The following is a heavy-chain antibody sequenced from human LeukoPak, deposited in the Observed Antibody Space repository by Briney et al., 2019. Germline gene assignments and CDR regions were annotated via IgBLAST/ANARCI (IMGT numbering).Heavy chain of an antibody. V-gene: IGHV3-11*04. CDR1: GFTFSDYY. J-gene: IGHJ4*02. CDR3: ARAHYYDSSGYPNPFDY. Sequence: GGSLRLSCAASGFTFSDYYMSWIRQAPGKGLEWVSSISSSGSTIYYAYSVKGRFTISRDNGENSMYLQLNSLRAEDTAVYYCARAHYYDSSGYPNPFDYWGQGTLVTVSS. CDR2: ISSSGSTI. D-gene: IGHD3-22*01.